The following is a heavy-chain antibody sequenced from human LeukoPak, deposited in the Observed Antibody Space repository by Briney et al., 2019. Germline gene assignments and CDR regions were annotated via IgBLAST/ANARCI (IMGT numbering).Heavy chain of an antibody. Sequence: SETLSLTCTVSGYSISSGHYWGWIRHPPGKGLEWIGNIYHSGSTNYNPSLKSRVTISLDTSKNQFSLKLSSVTAADTAVYYCANSIDFDYGDYYFDYWGQGALVTISS. V-gene: IGHV4-38-2*02. D-gene: IGHD4-17*01. CDR1: GYSISSGHY. CDR3: ANSIDFDYGDYYFDY. CDR2: IYHSGST. J-gene: IGHJ4*02.